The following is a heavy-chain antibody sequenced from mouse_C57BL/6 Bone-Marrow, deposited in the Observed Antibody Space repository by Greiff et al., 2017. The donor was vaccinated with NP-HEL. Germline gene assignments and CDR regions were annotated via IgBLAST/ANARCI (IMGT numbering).Heavy chain of an antibody. CDR3: ASATDYGSSGAY. J-gene: IGHJ3*01. CDR1: GYTFTSYW. Sequence: QVQLQQPGTELVKPGASVKLSCKASGYTFTSYWMHWVKQRPGPGLECIGNINPSNGGPNYTEKFNNKATLTVDKSSSTADMQLSSLTSEDAAVYYCASATDYGSSGAYGGQGTLVTVSA. CDR2: INPSNGGP. D-gene: IGHD1-1*01. V-gene: IGHV1-53*01.